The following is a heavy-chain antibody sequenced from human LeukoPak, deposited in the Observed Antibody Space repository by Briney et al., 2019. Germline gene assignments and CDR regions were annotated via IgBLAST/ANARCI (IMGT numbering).Heavy chain of an antibody. CDR2: INSYGSSI. CDR3: TRTDYYFDN. Sequence: AGRSLRLSCAASGFTFSSYWMNWVRQAPGKGLVWVSRINSYGSSITYADSVKGRFTISRDNAKNTLYLQMNSLRAVDTAVYYCTRTDYYFDNWGQGTLVTVSS. CDR1: GFTFSSYW. J-gene: IGHJ4*02. V-gene: IGHV3-74*01.